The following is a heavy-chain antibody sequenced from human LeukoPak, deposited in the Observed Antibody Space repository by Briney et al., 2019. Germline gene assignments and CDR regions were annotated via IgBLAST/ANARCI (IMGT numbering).Heavy chain of an antibody. CDR1: GGSISSYY. Sequence: SETLSLTCTVSGGSISSYYWNWIRQPPGKGLEWIGYICYSGSTNYNPSLKSRVTMSVDTSKNQFSLKLSSVTATDTAVYYCARISRAASEKYYVDYWGQGTLVTV. V-gene: IGHV4-59*12. CDR3: ARISRAASEKYYVDY. D-gene: IGHD6-13*01. CDR2: ICYSGST. J-gene: IGHJ4*02.